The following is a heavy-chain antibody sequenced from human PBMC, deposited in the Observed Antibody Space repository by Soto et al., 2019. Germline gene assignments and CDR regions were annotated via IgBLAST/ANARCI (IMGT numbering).Heavy chain of an antibody. Sequence: VGSLRLSCAASGFTFSSSSVTWSRQTQGKGLGWVSGFRRGGDGETTYYADAVRGRFTLTRDNSKNTLFLQMISLKAEDTAIYYCAKKVTSGAGAQCFDYWGQGTLVTVSS. D-gene: IGHD3-10*01. CDR1: GFTFSSSS. CDR3: AKKVTSGAGAQCFDY. CDR2: FRRGGDGETT. J-gene: IGHJ4*02. V-gene: IGHV3-23*01.